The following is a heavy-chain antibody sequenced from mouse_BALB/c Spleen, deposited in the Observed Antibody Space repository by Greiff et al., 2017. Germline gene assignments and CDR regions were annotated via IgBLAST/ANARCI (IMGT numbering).Heavy chain of an antibody. J-gene: IGHJ2*01. Sequence: DVMLVESGGGLVKPGGSLKLSCAASGFTFSSYAMSWVRQTPEKRLEWVASISSGGSTYYPDSVKGRFTISRDNARNILYLQMSSLRSEDTAMYYCARGDYGSPYWGQGTTLTVSS. D-gene: IGHD1-1*01. CDR3: ARGDYGSPY. CDR1: GFTFSSYA. CDR2: ISSGGST. V-gene: IGHV5-6-5*01.